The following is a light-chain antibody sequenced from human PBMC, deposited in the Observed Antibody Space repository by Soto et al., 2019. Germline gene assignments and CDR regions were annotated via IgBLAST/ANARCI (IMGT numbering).Light chain of an antibody. J-gene: IGKJ4*01. CDR2: GAS. CDR3: QQYTNWPPLT. V-gene: IGKV3-15*01. Sequence: EIVMTQSPATLSVSPGERATLSCRASQTVSSNLAWYQQKPGQAPRLLIYGASTRATGIPARFSGSGSRTEFTLTISRLQSEDFAVYYCQQYTNWPPLTFRGGTKVEI. CDR1: QTVSSN.